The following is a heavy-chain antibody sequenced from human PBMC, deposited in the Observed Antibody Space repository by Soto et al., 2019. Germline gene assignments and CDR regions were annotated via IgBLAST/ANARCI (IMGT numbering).Heavy chain of an antibody. J-gene: IGHJ5*02. CDR1: GYSFTNND. D-gene: IGHD3-16*01. Sequence: ASVKVSCKASGYSFTNNDVSWVRQATGQGLECMGWMNPGSGDTGYAQKFQGRVTMTRDISIDTAYMELSSLRSDDTAIYYCARMETFGSLNWFDTWGQGTLATVSS. CDR3: ARMETFGSLNWFDT. CDR2: MNPGSGDT. V-gene: IGHV1-8*01.